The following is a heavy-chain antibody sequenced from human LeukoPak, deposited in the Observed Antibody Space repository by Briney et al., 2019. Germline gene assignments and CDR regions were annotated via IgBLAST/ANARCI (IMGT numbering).Heavy chain of an antibody. CDR3: ARIRGIAVAGTFDY. V-gene: IGHV4-38-2*02. J-gene: IGHJ4*02. Sequence: SETLSLTCTVSGYSISSGYYWGWIRQPPGKGLEWIGSIYHSGSTYYNPSLKSRVTISVDTSKNQFSLKLSSVTAADTAVYYCARIRGIAVAGTFDYWGQGTLVTVSS. CDR2: IYHSGST. D-gene: IGHD6-19*01. CDR1: GYSISSGYY.